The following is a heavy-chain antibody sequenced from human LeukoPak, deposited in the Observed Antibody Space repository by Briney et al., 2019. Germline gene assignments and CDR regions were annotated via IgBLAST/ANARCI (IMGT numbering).Heavy chain of an antibody. J-gene: IGHJ4*02. Sequence: SETLSLTCTLSGGSISSYYWSWIRHPAGKGLEWIGRIYTSASTNYNPSLKSRVTMSVDTSKNQFSLKLSSVTAADTAVYYCARAEKSGNSALDYWGQGTLVTVSS. D-gene: IGHD4-23*01. CDR3: ARAEKSGNSALDY. V-gene: IGHV4-4*07. CDR1: GGSISSYY. CDR2: IYTSAST.